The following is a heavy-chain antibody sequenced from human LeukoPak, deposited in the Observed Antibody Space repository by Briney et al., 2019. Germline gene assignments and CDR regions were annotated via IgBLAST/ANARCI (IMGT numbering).Heavy chain of an antibody. CDR3: ARGIVVVPAGGWFDP. V-gene: IGHV1-2*02. CDR1: GYTFTGYY. J-gene: IGHJ5*02. D-gene: IGHD2-2*01. CDR2: INPNSGGT. Sequence: ASVKVSCKASGYTFTGYYMHWVRQAPGQRLEWMGWINPNSGGTNYAQKFQGRVTMTRDTSISAAYMELGRLRSDDTAVYYCARGIVVVPAGGWFDPWGQGTLVTVSS.